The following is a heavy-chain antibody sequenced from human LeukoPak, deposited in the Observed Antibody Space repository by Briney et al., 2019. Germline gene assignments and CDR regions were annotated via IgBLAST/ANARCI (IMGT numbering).Heavy chain of an antibody. J-gene: IGHJ4*02. CDR2: IIPIFGTA. Sequence: SVKVSCKASGGTFSSYAISWVRQAPGQGLEWMGGIIPIFGTANYAQKFQGRVTITADESTSTAYMELSSLRSEDTAVYYCARWTYYYGSGSYYKDPQFDYWGQGTLVTVSS. V-gene: IGHV1-69*13. D-gene: IGHD3-10*01. CDR3: ARWTYYYGSGSYYKDPQFDY. CDR1: GGTFSSYA.